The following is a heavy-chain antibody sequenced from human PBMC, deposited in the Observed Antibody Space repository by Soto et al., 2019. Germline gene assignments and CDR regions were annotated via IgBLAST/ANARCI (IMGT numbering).Heavy chain of an antibody. D-gene: IGHD2-21*02. V-gene: IGHV1-69*01. Sequence: QVQLVQSGAEAKKPGSSVKVSCKASGGTFSSYAISWVRQAPGQGLEWMGGIIPIFGTANYAQKFQGRVTITADESTSTAYMELSSLRSEDTAVYYCARGDCGGDCYYYYYYGMDVWGQGTTVTVSS. J-gene: IGHJ6*02. CDR3: ARGDCGGDCYYYYYYGMDV. CDR2: IIPIFGTA. CDR1: GGTFSSYA.